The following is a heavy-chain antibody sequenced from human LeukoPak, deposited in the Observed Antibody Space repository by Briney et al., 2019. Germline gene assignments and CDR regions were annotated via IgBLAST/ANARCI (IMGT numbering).Heavy chain of an antibody. V-gene: IGHV4-59*12. CDR1: GGSISSYY. J-gene: IGHJ3*02. CDR3: ARDQHSSSWYWGWAFDI. Sequence: SETLSLTCTVSGGSISSYYWSWIRQPPGKGLEWIGYIYYSGSTNYNPSLRSRVTISVDTSKNQFSLKLSSVTAADTAVYYCARDQHSSSWYWGWAFDIWGQGTMVTVSS. CDR2: IYYSGST. D-gene: IGHD6-13*01.